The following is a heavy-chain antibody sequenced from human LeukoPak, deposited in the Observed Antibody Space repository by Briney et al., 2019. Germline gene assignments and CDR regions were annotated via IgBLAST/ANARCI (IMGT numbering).Heavy chain of an antibody. D-gene: IGHD2-2*01. J-gene: IGHJ4*02. CDR1: GGSFSGYY. CDR2: INHSGST. Sequence: SETLSLTGAVYGGSFSGYYWSWIRQPPGKGLEWIGEINHSGSTNYNPSLKSRVTISVDTSKNQFSLKLSSVTAADTAVYYCARGEREYQLLLSKKRPYNWNRFDYWGQGTLVTVSS. CDR3: ARGEREYQLLLSKKRPYNWNRFDY. V-gene: IGHV4-34*01.